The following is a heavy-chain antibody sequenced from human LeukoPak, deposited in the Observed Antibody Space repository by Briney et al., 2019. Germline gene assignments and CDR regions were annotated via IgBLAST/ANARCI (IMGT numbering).Heavy chain of an antibody. V-gene: IGHV4-59*01. CDR1: GGSLSSSY. D-gene: IGHD2-2*01. J-gene: IGHJ4*02. CDR2: IYYSGST. CDR3: ARESQLLFDY. Sequence: PSETLSLTCTVSGGSLSSSYWRWIRQPPGKGLEWIGYIYYSGSTNYNPSLKSRVTISVDTSKNQFSLKLSSVTAADTAVYYCARESQLLFDYWGQGTLVTVSS.